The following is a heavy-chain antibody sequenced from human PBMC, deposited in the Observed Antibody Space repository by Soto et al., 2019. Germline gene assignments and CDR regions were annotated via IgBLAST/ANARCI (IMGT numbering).Heavy chain of an antibody. Sequence: SETLSLTCTVSGGSISSGGYYWSWIRQHPGKGLEWIGYIYYSGSTYYNPSLKSRVTISVDTSKNQFSLKLSSVTAADTAVYYCARGWYSYDAFDYWGQGTLVTVSS. CDR1: GGSISSGGYY. CDR3: ARGWYSYDAFDY. V-gene: IGHV4-31*03. J-gene: IGHJ4*02. D-gene: IGHD5-18*01. CDR2: IYYSGST.